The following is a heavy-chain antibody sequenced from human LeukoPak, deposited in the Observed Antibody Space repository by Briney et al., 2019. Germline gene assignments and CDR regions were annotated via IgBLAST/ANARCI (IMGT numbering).Heavy chain of an antibody. J-gene: IGHJ4*02. D-gene: IGHD3-10*01. CDR3: ARAVTDMVRGVIIPADFDY. V-gene: IGHV4-61*08. CDR2: IYYSGST. CDR1: GGSISSGGYY. Sequence: PSETLSLTCTVSGGSISSGGYYWSWIRQPPGKGLEWIGYIYYSGSTNYNPSLKSRVTISVDTSKNQFSLKLSSVTAADTAVYYCARAVTDMVRGVIIPADFDYWGQGTLVTVSS.